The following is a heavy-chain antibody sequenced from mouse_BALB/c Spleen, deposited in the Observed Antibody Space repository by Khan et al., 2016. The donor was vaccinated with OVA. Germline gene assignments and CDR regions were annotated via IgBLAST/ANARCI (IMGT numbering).Heavy chain of an antibody. CDR2: IFPGTGTT. Sequence: QVQLQQSGAEVVKPGASVKLSCKTTGYTFTSYWIQWIEQRPGQGLGWIGQIFPGTGTTYYNENFKGKATLTVDTSSSTAYMQLSSLTSEDSAVYFCARGYFGNYELVYWGQGTLVTVSP. CDR3: ARGYFGNYELVY. V-gene: IGHV1S132*01. CDR1: GYTFTSYW. D-gene: IGHD2-1*01. J-gene: IGHJ3*01.